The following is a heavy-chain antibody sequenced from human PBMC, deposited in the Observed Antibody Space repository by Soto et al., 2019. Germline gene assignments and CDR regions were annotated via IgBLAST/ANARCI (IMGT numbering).Heavy chain of an antibody. CDR3: AKEKVPVVVTAPFDY. D-gene: IGHD2-21*02. Sequence: QVQLVESGGGVVQPGRSLRLSCAASGFTFSSYGMHWVRQAPGKGPEWVAVISYDGSNKYYADSVKGRFTISRDNSKNTLYLQMNSLRAEYTAVYYCAKEKVPVVVTAPFDYWGQGTLVTVSS. J-gene: IGHJ4*02. V-gene: IGHV3-30*18. CDR2: ISYDGSNK. CDR1: GFTFSSYG.